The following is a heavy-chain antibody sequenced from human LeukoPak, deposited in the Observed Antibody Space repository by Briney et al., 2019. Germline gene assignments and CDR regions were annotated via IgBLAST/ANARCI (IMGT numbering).Heavy chain of an antibody. CDR1: GFTFSSYE. Sequence: PGGSLRLSCAASGFTFSSYEMNWVRQAPGKGLEWVSYISSSGSTIYYADSVKGRFTISRDNAKNSLYLQMNSLRAEDTAVYYCARDGEQWLALIDYYFDYWGQGTLVTVSS. CDR2: ISSSGSTI. D-gene: IGHD6-19*01. J-gene: IGHJ4*02. CDR3: ARDGEQWLALIDYYFDY. V-gene: IGHV3-48*03.